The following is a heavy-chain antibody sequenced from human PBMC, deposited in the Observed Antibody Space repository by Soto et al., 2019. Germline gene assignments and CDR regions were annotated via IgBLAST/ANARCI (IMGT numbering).Heavy chain of an antibody. CDR3: ARQFGDYVDHYYYYGMDV. J-gene: IGHJ6*02. CDR1: GGSISSSSYY. D-gene: IGHD4-17*01. CDR2: IYYSGST. V-gene: IGHV4-39*01. Sequence: SETLSLTCTVSGGSISSSSYYWGWIRQPPGNGLEWIGSIYYSGSTYYNPSLKSRVTISVDTSKNQFSLKLSSVTAADTAVYYCARQFGDYVDHYYYYGMDVWGQGTTVTVSS.